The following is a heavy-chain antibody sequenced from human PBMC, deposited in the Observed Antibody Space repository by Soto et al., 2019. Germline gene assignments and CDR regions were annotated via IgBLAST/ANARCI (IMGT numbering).Heavy chain of an antibody. CDR2: IIPIFGTA. Sequence: QVQLVQSGAEVKKPGSSVKVSCKASGGTFSSYAISWVRQAPGQGLEWMGGIIPIFGTANYAQKFQGGVTITADESTRTAYMELSSLRSEDTAVYYCGSSAAKYYYYGMDVWGQGTTVTVSS. CDR3: GSSAAKYYYYGMDV. V-gene: IGHV1-69*12. J-gene: IGHJ6*02. D-gene: IGHD6-13*01. CDR1: GGTFSSYA.